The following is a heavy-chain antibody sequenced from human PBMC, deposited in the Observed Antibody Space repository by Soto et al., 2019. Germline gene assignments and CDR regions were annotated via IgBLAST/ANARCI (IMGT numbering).Heavy chain of an antibody. Sequence: EVQLVESGGALVQRGGSLTLSCAASGFRFSIYSMNWVRQAPGKGLEWSAYITSDTKTIKYAESVKGRFTISRDNAKNSVYLQMENLGDEDTAVYYCARSVEGHFDYWGQGTVVTVSS. CDR3: ARSVEGHFDY. D-gene: IGHD6-19*01. J-gene: IGHJ4*02. CDR2: ITSDTKTI. V-gene: IGHV3-48*02. CDR1: GFRFSIYS.